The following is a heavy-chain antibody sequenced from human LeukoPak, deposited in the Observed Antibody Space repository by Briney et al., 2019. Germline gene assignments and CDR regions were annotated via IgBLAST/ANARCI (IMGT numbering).Heavy chain of an antibody. Sequence: GGSLRLSCAASGFTFDDYAMHWVRQAPGKGLEWVSGISWNSGSIGYADSVKGRFTISRDNAKNSLYLQMNSLRAEDTAVYYCARGQSLWEMATISDAFDIWGQGTMVTVSS. D-gene: IGHD5-24*01. CDR1: GFTFDDYA. CDR2: ISWNSGSI. J-gene: IGHJ3*02. CDR3: ARGQSLWEMATISDAFDI. V-gene: IGHV3-9*01.